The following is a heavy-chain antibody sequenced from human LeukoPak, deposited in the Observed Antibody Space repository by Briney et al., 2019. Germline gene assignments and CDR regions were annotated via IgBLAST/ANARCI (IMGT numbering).Heavy chain of an antibody. CDR2: IKNDGTEN. CDR1: GFTFTTYW. D-gene: IGHD3-16*01. Sequence: GGSLRLSCAASGFTFTTYWMSWVRQAPGKGLEWVANIKNDGTENYYVGSVKGRFTISRDNANNSLYLQMDSLRADDTAVYYCVRDWGLAYWGQGTLVTVSS. J-gene: IGHJ4*02. CDR3: VRDWGLAY. V-gene: IGHV3-7*05.